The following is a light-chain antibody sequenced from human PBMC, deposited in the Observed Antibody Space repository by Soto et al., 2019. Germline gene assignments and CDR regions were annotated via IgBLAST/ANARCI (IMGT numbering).Light chain of an antibody. CDR2: AAS. Sequence: DIQMTQSPSSLSASVGDRVTITCRASQGIRDALGWYQQKPGKAPKRLIYAASSLQSGVPSRFSGSGSGTDFTRTISSLQPEDFATYYYLQHNSYPQTFGQGTKVEIK. CDR3: LQHNSYPQT. J-gene: IGKJ1*01. V-gene: IGKV1-17*01. CDR1: QGIRDA.